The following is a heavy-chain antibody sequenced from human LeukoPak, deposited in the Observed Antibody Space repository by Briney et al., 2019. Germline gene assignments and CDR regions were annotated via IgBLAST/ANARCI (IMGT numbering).Heavy chain of an antibody. D-gene: IGHD3-22*01. V-gene: IGHV3-48*03. CDR2: ISSSGSTI. J-gene: IGHJ4*02. CDR3: ARVDDSSGYLYFDY. CDR1: GFTFSSYE. Sequence: GGSLRLSCAASGFTFSSYEMNWVRQAPGKGLEWVSYISSSGSTIYYADSVKGRFTISRDNAKNSLYVQMNSLRAEDTAVYYCARVDDSSGYLYFDYWGQGTLVTVSS.